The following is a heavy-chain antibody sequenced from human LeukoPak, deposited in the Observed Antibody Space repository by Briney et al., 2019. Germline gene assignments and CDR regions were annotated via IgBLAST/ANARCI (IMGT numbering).Heavy chain of an antibody. V-gene: IGHV1-2*04. CDR1: GYTFTTYA. D-gene: IGHD4-23*01. J-gene: IGHJ5*02. CDR3: ARDLGDYDGYNWFDP. CDR2: INPNSGGT. Sequence: ASVKVSCKALGYTFTTYAISWVRQAPGQGLEWMGWINPNSGGTNYAQKFQGWVTMTRDTSISTAYMELSRLRSDDTAVYYCARDLGDYDGYNWFDPWGQGTLVTVSS.